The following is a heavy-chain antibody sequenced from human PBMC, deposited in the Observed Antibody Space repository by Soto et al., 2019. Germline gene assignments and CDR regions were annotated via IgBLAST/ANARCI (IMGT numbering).Heavy chain of an antibody. CDR1: DSPISSYC. V-gene: IGHV4-59*01. CDR3: ARDHGVYYGSGRGGAFDI. J-gene: IGHJ3*02. Sequence: SETLSLTCTVSDSPISSYCWSWIRQPPGKGLEWIGYIYYSGSTNYNPSLKSRVTISVDTSKNQFSLKLSSVTAADTAVYYCARDHGVYYGSGRGGAFDIWGQGTMVTVSS. CDR2: IYYSGST. D-gene: IGHD3-10*01.